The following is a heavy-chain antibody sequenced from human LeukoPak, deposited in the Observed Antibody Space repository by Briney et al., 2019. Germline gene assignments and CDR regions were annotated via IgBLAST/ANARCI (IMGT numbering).Heavy chain of an antibody. CDR1: GYTFTSYD. J-gene: IGHJ5*02. CDR3: ARVNNWFDP. Sequence: ASVKVCCKASGYTFTSYDINWVRQATGQGVEWMGWMNPNNGNTGYAQKFQGRVTMTRNTSINTAYMELSSLRSEDTAIYYCARVNNWFDPWGQGTLVTVSS. V-gene: IGHV1-8*01. CDR2: MNPNNGNT.